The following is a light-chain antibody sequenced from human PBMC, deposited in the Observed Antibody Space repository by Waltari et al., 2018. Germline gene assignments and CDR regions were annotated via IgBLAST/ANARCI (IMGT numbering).Light chain of an antibody. CDR3: QQCYGLPYT. V-gene: IGKV2-28*01. Sequence: DIVMTQSPLSLPVTPGEPASISCRSSQSLLHSNGYNYLDWYLQKPGQSPQLLIYLGSNRASGVPDRFSGSGSGTEFTLIINSLQPEDFGTYFCQQCYGLPYTFGQGTKVEI. CDR2: LGS. CDR1: QSLLHSNGYNY. J-gene: IGKJ2*01.